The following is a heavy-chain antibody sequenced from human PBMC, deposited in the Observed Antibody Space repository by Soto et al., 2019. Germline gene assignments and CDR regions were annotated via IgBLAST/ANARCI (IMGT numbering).Heavy chain of an antibody. J-gene: IGHJ6*03. V-gene: IGHV3-23*01. CDR3: ERNFYYYYYMDV. D-gene: IGHD3-3*01. CDR2: MTGSGGST. Sequence: EVQLLESGGGLVQPGGSLRLSCAASGFTFSSYAMSWVRQAPGKGLEWVSSMTGSGGSTYYADSVKGRFTIARDTSNHKLYLQFRSVTAEDTAVYYCERNFYYYYYMDVWGKGTTVNVSS. CDR1: GFTFSSYA.